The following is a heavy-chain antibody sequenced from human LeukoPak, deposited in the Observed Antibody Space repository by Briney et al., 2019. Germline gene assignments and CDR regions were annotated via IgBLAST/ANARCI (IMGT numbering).Heavy chain of an antibody. D-gene: IGHD5-18*01. CDR1: GFTFSSYW. J-gene: IGHJ6*03. CDR3: ARANWIQLWFPVYYYYYYMDV. Sequence: PGGSLRLSCAASGFTFSSYWMHWVRHAPGKGLVWVSRINSDGSSTSYADSVKGRFTISRDNAKNTLYLQMNSLRADDTAVYYCARANWIQLWFPVYYYYYYMDVWGKGTTVTVSS. CDR2: INSDGSST. V-gene: IGHV3-74*01.